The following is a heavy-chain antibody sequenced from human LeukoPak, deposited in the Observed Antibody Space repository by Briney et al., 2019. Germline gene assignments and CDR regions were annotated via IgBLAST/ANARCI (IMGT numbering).Heavy chain of an antibody. CDR2: MKKDGSEK. CDR1: GFTFSNYW. J-gene: IGHJ3*01. V-gene: IGHV3-7*05. CDR3: TRDEF. Sequence: GGSPRLSCAGSGFTFSNYWMSWVRQAPGKGLEWVANMKKDGSEKYYVDSVKGRFTISRDNAKNSLYLQMDSLRAEDTAVYYCTRDEFWGQGTMVTVSS.